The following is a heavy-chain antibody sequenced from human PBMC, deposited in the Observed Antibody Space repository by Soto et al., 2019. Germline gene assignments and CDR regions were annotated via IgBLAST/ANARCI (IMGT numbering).Heavy chain of an antibody. Sequence: EVQLLESGGGLVQPGGSLRLSCAASGFTFSSYAMSWVRQAPGKGLEWVSAISGSGGSTYYADSVKGRFTISRDNSKNTLYLQMNSLRVEDTAVYYCAKAPGGYCGGDCYSGWFDPWGQGTLVTVSS. D-gene: IGHD2-21*02. CDR1: GFTFSSYA. CDR2: ISGSGGST. J-gene: IGHJ5*02. CDR3: AKAPGGYCGGDCYSGWFDP. V-gene: IGHV3-23*01.